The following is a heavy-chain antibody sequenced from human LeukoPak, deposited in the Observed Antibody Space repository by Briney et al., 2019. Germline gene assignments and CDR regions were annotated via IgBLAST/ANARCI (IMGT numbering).Heavy chain of an antibody. D-gene: IGHD3-10*01. CDR1: GYTFTSYA. J-gene: IGHJ1*01. CDR3: ARVPLHDSNKYYYPH. Sequence: ASVKVSCKASGYTFTSYAIHWVRQAPGQRLEWMGWISAGNGNTKYSHNFQGRVTFISNTSATTAFMELSSLRSEDAAVYYCARVPLHDSNKYYYPHWGQGTVVTVSS. CDR2: ISAGNGNT. V-gene: IGHV1-3*01.